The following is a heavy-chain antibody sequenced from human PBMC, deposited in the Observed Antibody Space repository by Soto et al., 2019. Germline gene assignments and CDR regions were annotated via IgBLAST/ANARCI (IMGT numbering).Heavy chain of an antibody. V-gene: IGHV1-46*01. CDR1: GYTFTGYY. CDR2: INPSGGST. J-gene: IGHJ4*02. D-gene: IGHD2-15*01. Sequence: ASVKVSCKASGYTFTGYYMHWVRQAPGQGLEWMGIINPSGGSTSYAQKFQGRVTMTRDTSTSTVYMELSSLRSEDTAVYYCARPLLGRAGLDYWGQGTLVTVSS. CDR3: ARPLLGRAGLDY.